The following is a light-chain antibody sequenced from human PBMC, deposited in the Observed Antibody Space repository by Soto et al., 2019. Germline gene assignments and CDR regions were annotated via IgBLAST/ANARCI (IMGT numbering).Light chain of an antibody. Sequence: DIQMTQSPSSLSASVGDRVTITCRAIQDIRKYLAWYQQKAGKVPQVLIYGASTLQSGVPSRFTGSGSGTDFTLTISDLQPEDAATYYCQMCDSAHALTFGGGTKV. CDR1: QDIRKY. V-gene: IGKV1-27*01. J-gene: IGKJ4*01. CDR2: GAS. CDR3: QMCDSAHALT.